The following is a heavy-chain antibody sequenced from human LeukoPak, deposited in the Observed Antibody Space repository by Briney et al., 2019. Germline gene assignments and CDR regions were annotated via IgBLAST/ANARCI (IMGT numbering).Heavy chain of an antibody. CDR1: GFTFSDAW. V-gene: IGHV3-15*01. CDR3: TTRRQDGW. D-gene: IGHD2-15*01. Sequence: GGSLRLSCVGSGFTFSDAWMSWVRQAPGKGLEWVGRIKSKIDGGTIDYAASVKGRFTISRDDSRNTLYLQMNSLKIEDAAVYYCTTRRQDGWWGQGTLVTVSS. CDR2: IKSKIDGGTI. J-gene: IGHJ4*02.